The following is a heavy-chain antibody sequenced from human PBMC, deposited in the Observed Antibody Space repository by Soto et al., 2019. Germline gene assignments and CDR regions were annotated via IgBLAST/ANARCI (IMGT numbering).Heavy chain of an antibody. CDR1: GFTFSSYA. CDR3: AKDPASGLVVPLAVLSYP. D-gene: IGHD3-3*01. Sequence: PGGSLRLSCAASGFTFSSYAMSWVRQAPGKGLEWVSAISGSGGSTYYADSVKGRFTISRDNSKNTLYLQMNSLRAEDTAVYYCAKDPASGLVVPLAVLSYPWGQGTLVTVPQ. J-gene: IGHJ5*02. CDR2: ISGSGGST. V-gene: IGHV3-23*01.